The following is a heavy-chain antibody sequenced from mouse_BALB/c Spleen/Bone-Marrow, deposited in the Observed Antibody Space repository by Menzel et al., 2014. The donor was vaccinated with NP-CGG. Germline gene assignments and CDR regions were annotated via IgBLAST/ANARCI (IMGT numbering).Heavy chain of an antibody. CDR2: INPGSGST. D-gene: IGHD2-3*01. Sequence: QVQLQQPGAELVRPGTSVKVSCKASGYAFTDYLMEWLKQRPGQGLEWIGVINPGSGSTNYNEKFKDKATLTADTSSNTAYMQLSSLTSDDSAVYFCARYDGYLDYWGQGTTLIVSS. J-gene: IGHJ2*01. CDR3: ARYDGYLDY. CDR1: GYAFTDYL. V-gene: IGHV1-54*01.